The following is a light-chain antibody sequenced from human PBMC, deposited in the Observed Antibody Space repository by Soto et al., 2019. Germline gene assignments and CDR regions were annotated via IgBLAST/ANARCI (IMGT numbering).Light chain of an antibody. CDR2: DVS. CDR1: SSDVGGYSY. V-gene: IGLV2-14*01. J-gene: IGLJ1*01. CDR3: ASYTTSSTYV. Sequence: QSVLTQPASVSGSPGQSIAISCTGTSSDVGGYSYVSWYQRQPGKAPKLVISDVSNRPSGVSDRFSGSKSGNTASLTISGLQTEDEADYYCASYTTSSTYVFGTGTKVPV.